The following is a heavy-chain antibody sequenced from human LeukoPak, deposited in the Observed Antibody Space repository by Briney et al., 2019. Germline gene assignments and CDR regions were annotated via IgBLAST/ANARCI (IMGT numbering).Heavy chain of an antibody. D-gene: IGHD3-22*01. J-gene: IGHJ4*02. CDR2: IYYSGST. V-gene: IGHV4-59*12. CDR1: GGSISSYY. Sequence: PSETLSLTCTVSGGSISSYYWSWIRQPPGKGLEWIGYIYYSGSTNYNPSLKSRVTISVDTSKNQFSLKLSSVTAADTAVYYCARVHYDSSGYYLGVFDYWGQGTLVTVSS. CDR3: ARVHYDSSGYYLGVFDY.